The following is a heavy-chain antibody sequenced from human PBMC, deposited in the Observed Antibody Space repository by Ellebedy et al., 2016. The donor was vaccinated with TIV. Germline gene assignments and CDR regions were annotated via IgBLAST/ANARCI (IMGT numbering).Heavy chain of an antibody. D-gene: IGHD3-10*01. Sequence: GGSLRLSXAASGFPFSKAWMTWVRQAPGGGLEWVSFISGDGYSTYYADSVKGRYTISRDDSKSTVFLHMSGLRAEDTAIYYCAKNAYGSRSHFFFQYWGQGALVTVSS. CDR1: GFPFSKAW. V-gene: IGHV3-23*01. CDR2: ISGDGYST. J-gene: IGHJ4*02. CDR3: AKNAYGSRSHFFFQY.